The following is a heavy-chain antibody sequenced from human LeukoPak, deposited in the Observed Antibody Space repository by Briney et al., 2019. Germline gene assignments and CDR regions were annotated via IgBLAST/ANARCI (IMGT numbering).Heavy chain of an antibody. V-gene: IGHV3-53*01. Sequence: GGSLRLSCAAPGFTVITNDMTWVRQAPGKGVEWVSVLYSDGNTKYADSVQGRFTISRDNSKNTLYLDMNSLSPDDTAVYYCARGVEPLAANTLAYWGQGTLVTVS. J-gene: IGHJ4*02. CDR1: GFTVITND. CDR2: LYSDGNT. CDR3: ARGVEPLAANTLAY. D-gene: IGHD1-14*01.